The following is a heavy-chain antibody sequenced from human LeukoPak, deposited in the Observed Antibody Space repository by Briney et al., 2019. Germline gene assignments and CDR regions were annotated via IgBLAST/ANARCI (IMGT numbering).Heavy chain of an antibody. D-gene: IGHD4-23*01. Sequence: GGSLRLSCAASGFTFSSYGMSWVRQAPGKGLEWVSAISGSGGSTYYADSLKGRFTISRDNSKNTLYLQMSSLRAEETALYFFAGRAGGYSHPYDYWGEGILVTVSS. CDR2: ISGSGGST. J-gene: IGHJ4*02. CDR1: GFTFSSYG. CDR3: AGRAGGYSHPYDY. V-gene: IGHV3-23*01.